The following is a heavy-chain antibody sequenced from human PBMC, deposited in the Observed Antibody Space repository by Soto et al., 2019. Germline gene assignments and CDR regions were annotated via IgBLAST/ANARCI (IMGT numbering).Heavy chain of an antibody. CDR3: ASDSSAWPNYFDA. V-gene: IGHV3-23*01. CDR2: SSGRSGDT. D-gene: IGHD6-19*01. Sequence: GGSLRPSCVASGFSISTHALAWVRQAPGKGLEWVSSSSGRSGDTYYAAPAKGRSTTHRASPTKTATLQMNNLRADDTPLNYLASDSSAWPNYFDAWGQG. CDR1: GFSISTHA. J-gene: IGHJ4*02.